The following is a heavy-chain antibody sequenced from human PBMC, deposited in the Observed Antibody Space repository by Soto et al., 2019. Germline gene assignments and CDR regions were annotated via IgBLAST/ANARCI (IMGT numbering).Heavy chain of an antibody. Sequence: EVQLVESGGGLVQPGESLKLSCAASGFTLSGSAVHWVRQASGKGLEWVGRIRSKTHSYATEYIASVKGRFTMSRDDLNNTAYLQMNGLKTDDTAVYYCTRSGGSYSFGYWGQGTLVTVSS. V-gene: IGHV3-73*02. J-gene: IGHJ4*02. CDR2: IRSKTHSYAT. CDR3: TRSGGSYSFGY. D-gene: IGHD1-26*01. CDR1: GFTLSGSA.